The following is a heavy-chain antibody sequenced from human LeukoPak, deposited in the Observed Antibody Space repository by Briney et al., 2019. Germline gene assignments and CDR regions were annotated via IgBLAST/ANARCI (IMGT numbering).Heavy chain of an antibody. J-gene: IGHJ4*02. V-gene: IGHV1-69*04. D-gene: IGHD2-15*01. CDR1: GGTFSSYA. Sequence: SVKVSCKASGGTFSSYAISWVRQAPGQGLEWMGRIIPIFGIANYAQKFQGRVTITADKSTSTAYMELSSLRSEDTAVYYCARSGVILPTPFDYWGQGTLVTVSS. CDR3: ARSGVILPTPFDY. CDR2: IIPIFGIA.